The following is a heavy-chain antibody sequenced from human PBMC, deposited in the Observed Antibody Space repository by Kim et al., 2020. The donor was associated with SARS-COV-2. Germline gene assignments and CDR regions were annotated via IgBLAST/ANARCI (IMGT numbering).Heavy chain of an antibody. J-gene: IGHJ5*02. CDR2: INHSGST. V-gene: IGHV4-34*01. CDR1: GGSFSGYY. Sequence: SETLSLTCAVYGGSFSGYYWSWIRQPPGKGLEWIGEINHSGSTNYNPSLKSRVTISVDTSKNQFSLKLSSVTAADTAVYYCARVGLAVEVLGFIAARWSWFDPWGQGPLVTVSS. CDR3: ARVGLAVEVLGFIAARWSWFDP. D-gene: IGHD6-6*01.